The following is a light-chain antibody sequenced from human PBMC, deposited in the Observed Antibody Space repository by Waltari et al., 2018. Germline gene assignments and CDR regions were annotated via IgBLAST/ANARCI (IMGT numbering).Light chain of an antibody. J-gene: IGKJ1*01. CDR1: QFINTY. Sequence: DIQMAQSPSSLSASIADSVTITCRASQFINTYLNWYQHKPGEAPKLLMYDSSTLQIGVPSRFSGSGSGTDFTLTISSLQPEDIATYYCQHSFGNPPWTFGRGTKV. CDR2: DSS. V-gene: IGKV1-39*01. CDR3: QHSFGNPPWT.